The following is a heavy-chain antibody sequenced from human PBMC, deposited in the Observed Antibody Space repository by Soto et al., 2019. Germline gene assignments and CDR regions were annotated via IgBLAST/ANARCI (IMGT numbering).Heavy chain of an antibody. Sequence: PSQTLSLTCGISGDSVSSTNAVWNWLRQSPSRGLEWLGRTFYRSDWSHDYALSVKSRLTINPDTSKNQFSLQLNSVTPEDTAVYFCARENTLIRGVINPLHCWGQGTSVTVS. D-gene: IGHD3-10*01. V-gene: IGHV6-1*01. CDR1: GDSVSSTNAV. CDR3: ARENTLIRGVINPLHC. J-gene: IGHJ4*02. CDR2: TFYRSDWSH.